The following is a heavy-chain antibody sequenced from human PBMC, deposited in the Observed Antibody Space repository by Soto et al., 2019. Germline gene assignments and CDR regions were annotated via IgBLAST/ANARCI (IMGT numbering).Heavy chain of an antibody. V-gene: IGHV2-26*01. CDR2: IFSNDDK. Sequence: QVTLKESGPVLVKPTETLTLTCTVSGFSLSHTRMGVSWIRQPPGKALEWLAHIFSNDDKSYSTSLKSRVTISEDTSKSPVVLTMTNMDPVDTATYYCARIRKDYDVFTGYEYYYYYGMDVWGQGITVIVSS. CDR3: ARIRKDYDVFTGYEYYYYYGMDV. D-gene: IGHD3-9*01. J-gene: IGHJ6*02. CDR1: GFSLSHTRMG.